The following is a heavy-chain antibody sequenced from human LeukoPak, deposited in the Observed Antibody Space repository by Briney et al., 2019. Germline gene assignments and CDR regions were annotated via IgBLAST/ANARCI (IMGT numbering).Heavy chain of an antibody. Sequence: GGSLRLSCAASGFTYSSYSMNWVRQAPGKGLEWVSSISSSSSYIYYADSVKGRFTISRDNAKNSLYLQMNSLRAEDTAVYYCARGPSSSWYRGYYFDYWGQGTLVTVSS. CDR2: ISSSSSYI. D-gene: IGHD6-13*01. V-gene: IGHV3-21*01. CDR3: ARGPSSSWYRGYYFDY. CDR1: GFTYSSYS. J-gene: IGHJ4*02.